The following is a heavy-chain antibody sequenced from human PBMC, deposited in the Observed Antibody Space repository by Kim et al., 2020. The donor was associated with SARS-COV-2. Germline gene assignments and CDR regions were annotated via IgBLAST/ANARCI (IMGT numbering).Heavy chain of an antibody. CDR3: ARGEQWLIKN. D-gene: IGHD6-19*01. Sequence: GGPLRLSCAASGFTFDDYAIHWVRQVPGKGLEWVSLISRDGGEIKYADSVKGRFTISRDNSKKSVHLQMNSLRSEDTALYYCARGEQWLIKNWGQGTQVTVSS. CDR1: GFTFDDYA. J-gene: IGHJ4*02. V-gene: IGHV3-43*02. CDR2: ISRDGGEI.